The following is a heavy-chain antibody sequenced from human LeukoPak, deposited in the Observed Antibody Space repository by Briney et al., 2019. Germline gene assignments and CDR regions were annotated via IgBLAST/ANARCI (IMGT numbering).Heavy chain of an antibody. V-gene: IGHV4-31*02. CDR1: GFTFSSYA. CDR2: IYYSGST. J-gene: IGHJ4*02. CDR3: ARAKNPENDYGDYGFDY. Sequence: LRLSCAASGFTFSSYALTWVRQHPGKGLEWIGYIYYSGSTYYNPSLKSRGTISVDTSKNQFSLKLTSMTAADTAVYYCARAKNPENDYGDYGFDYWGQGTLVTVSS. D-gene: IGHD4-17*01.